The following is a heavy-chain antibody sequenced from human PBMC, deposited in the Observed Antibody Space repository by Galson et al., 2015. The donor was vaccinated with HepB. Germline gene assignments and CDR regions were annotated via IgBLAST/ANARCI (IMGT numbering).Heavy chain of an antibody. J-gene: IGHJ4*02. CDR3: AGGTYYYDSSGYYYIGLIDY. V-gene: IGHV3-74*01. CDR2: INSDGSST. D-gene: IGHD3-22*01. CDR1: GFTFSSYW. Sequence: SLRLSCAASGFTFSSYWMHWVRQAPGKGLVWVSRINSDGSSTSYADSVKGRFTISRDNAKNTLYLQMNSLRAEDTAVYYCAGGTYYYDSSGYYYIGLIDYWGQGTLVTVSS.